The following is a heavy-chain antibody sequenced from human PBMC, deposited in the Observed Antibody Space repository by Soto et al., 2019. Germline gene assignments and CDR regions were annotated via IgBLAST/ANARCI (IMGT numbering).Heavy chain of an antibody. Sequence: TSETLSLTCTVSGGSISSSSYCWGWIRQPPGKGLEWIGSIYYSGSTYYNPSLKSRVTISVDTSKNQFSLKLSSVTAADTAVYYCARIDYSNYVPFYWGQGTLVTVSS. CDR2: IYYSGST. D-gene: IGHD4-4*01. V-gene: IGHV4-39*01. CDR1: GGSISSSSYC. J-gene: IGHJ4*02. CDR3: ARIDYSNYVPFY.